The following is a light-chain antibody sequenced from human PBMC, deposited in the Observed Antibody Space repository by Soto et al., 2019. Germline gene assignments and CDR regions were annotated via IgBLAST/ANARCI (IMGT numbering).Light chain of an antibody. V-gene: IGKV1-5*01. J-gene: IGKJ1*01. CDR2: GAS. CDR1: QSISKW. Sequence: DIQMTQSPSTLSASVGDRVIITCRASQSISKWLAWYQQKPGKAPKLLIYGASSLESGVPSRFSGSGSGTEFTLTISSLQPDDFETYYCHLGTFGQGTKVEIK. CDR3: HLGT.